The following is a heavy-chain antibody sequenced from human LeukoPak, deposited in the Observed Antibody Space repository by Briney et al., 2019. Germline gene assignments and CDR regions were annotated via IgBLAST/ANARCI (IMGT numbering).Heavy chain of an antibody. CDR1: GFTFSDYY. V-gene: IGHV3-11*04. CDR3: TRGNYYMDV. Sequence: GGSLRLSCVASGFTFSDYYMSWIRQAPGKGLEWVSYIASTGTLVDYEDSVKGRFTISRDNAKNSLYLQMNSLRAEDTAVYYCTRGNYYMDVWGKGTTVTVSS. CDR2: IASTGTLV. J-gene: IGHJ6*03.